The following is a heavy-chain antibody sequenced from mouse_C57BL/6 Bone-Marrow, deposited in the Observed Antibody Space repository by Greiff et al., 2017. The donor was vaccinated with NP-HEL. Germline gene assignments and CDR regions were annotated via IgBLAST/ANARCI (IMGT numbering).Heavy chain of an antibody. J-gene: IGHJ3*01. D-gene: IGHD2-12*01. CDR3: ARACYPAWFAY. Sequence: VQLQESGAELARPGASVKLSCKASGYTFTSYGISWVKQRTGQGLEWIGEIYPRSGNTYYNEKFKGKATLTADKSSSTAYMELRSLTSEDSAVYFCARACYPAWFAYWGQGTLVTVSA. CDR1: GYTFTSYG. CDR2: IYPRSGNT. V-gene: IGHV1-81*01.